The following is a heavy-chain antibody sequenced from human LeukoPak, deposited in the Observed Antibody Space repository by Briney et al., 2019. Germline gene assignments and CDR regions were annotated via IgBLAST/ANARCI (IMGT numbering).Heavy chain of an antibody. Sequence: PSETLSLTCTVSGGSISSSSYYWGWIRQPPGKGLEWIGSIYYSGSTYYNPSLKSRVTISVDTSKNQFSLKLSSVTAADTAVYYCASLPPLGYSRVFDYWGQGTLVTVSS. J-gene: IGHJ4*02. CDR3: ASLPPLGYSRVFDY. CDR2: IYYSGST. CDR1: GGSISSSSYY. D-gene: IGHD5-18*01. V-gene: IGHV4-39*01.